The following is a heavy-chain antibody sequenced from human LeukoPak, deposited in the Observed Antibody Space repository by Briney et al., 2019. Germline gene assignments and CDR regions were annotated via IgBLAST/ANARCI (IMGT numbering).Heavy chain of an antibody. CDR1: GFTVSSNY. Sequence: PGGSLRLSCAASGFTVSSNYMSWVRQAPGKGLEWVSVIYSGGSTYYADSVKGRFTISRDNSKNTLYLQMNSLRAEDTALYYCAKDYGSGSYFSPFDYWGQGTLVTVSS. D-gene: IGHD3-10*01. CDR2: IYSGGST. CDR3: AKDYGSGSYFSPFDY. V-gene: IGHV3-53*05. J-gene: IGHJ4*02.